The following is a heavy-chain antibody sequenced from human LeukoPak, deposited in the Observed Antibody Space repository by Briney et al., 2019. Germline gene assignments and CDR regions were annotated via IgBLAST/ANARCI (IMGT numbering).Heavy chain of an antibody. J-gene: IGHJ4*02. D-gene: IGHD5-24*01. CDR1: GGSISSYY. V-gene: IGHV4-4*09. CDR2: IYTSGST. Sequence: SETLSLTCTVSGGSISSYYWSWIRQPPGKGLEWIGYIYTSGSTNYNPSLKSRVTISVDTSKNQFSLKLSSVTAADTAVYYCVRQTYFRRDGYSPFDYWGQGTLVTVSS. CDR3: VRQTYFRRDGYSPFDY.